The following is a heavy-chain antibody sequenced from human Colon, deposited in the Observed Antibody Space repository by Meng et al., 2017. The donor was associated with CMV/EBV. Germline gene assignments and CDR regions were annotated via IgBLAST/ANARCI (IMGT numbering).Heavy chain of an antibody. D-gene: IGHD6-19*01. J-gene: IGHJ4*02. Sequence: GESLKISCAASGFTFSTYWMSWVRQAPGKGLEWVAFIRHDGSYEYYADSVKGRFTISRDNSKNSLYLQMNSLRAEDTAVYYCARGRGWLLDYWGQGTLVTVSS. CDR3: ARGRGWLLDY. CDR1: GFTFSTYW. V-gene: IGHV3-30*02. CDR2: IRHDGSYE.